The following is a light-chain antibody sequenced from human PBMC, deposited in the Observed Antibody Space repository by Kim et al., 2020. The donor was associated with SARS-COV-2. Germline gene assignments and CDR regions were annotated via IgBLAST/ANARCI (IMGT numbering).Light chain of an antibody. Sequence: LSPGERATRSCRASQSVSSSYLAWYQQKPGQATRLLICGASSRATGIPDRFSGSGSGTDFNLTISRLEPEDFAVYYCQQYGSSPNTFGQGTKLEI. CDR1: QSVSSSY. CDR3: QQYGSSPNT. V-gene: IGKV3-20*01. J-gene: IGKJ2*01. CDR2: GAS.